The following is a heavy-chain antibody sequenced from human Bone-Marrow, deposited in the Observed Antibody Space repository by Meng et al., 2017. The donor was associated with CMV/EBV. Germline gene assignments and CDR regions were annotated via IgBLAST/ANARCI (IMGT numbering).Heavy chain of an antibody. CDR3: AKDRPGVDNTGAFDI. CDR2: IRYDGSNK. D-gene: IGHD3-3*01. J-gene: IGHJ3*02. Sequence: GESLKISCAASGFTFSSYGMHWVRQAPGKGLEWVAFIRYDGSNKYYADSVKGRFTISRDNSKNTLYLQMNSLRAEDTAVYYCAKDRPGVDNTGAFDIWGQETMVTVSS. V-gene: IGHV3-30*02. CDR1: GFTFSSYG.